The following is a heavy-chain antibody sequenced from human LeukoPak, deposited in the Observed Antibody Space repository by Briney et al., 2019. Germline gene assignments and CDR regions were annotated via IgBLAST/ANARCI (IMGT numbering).Heavy chain of an antibody. V-gene: IGHV4-39*07. D-gene: IGHD4-11*01. CDR1: GGSISSSSYY. CDR3: AKDYAPYMTTYYFDY. J-gene: IGHJ4*02. Sequence: SETLSLTCTVSGGSISSSSYYWGWIRQPPGKGLEWIGSIYYSGSTYYNPSLKSRVTISVDTSKNQFSLKLSSVTAADTAVYYCAKDYAPYMTTYYFDYWGQGTLVTVSS. CDR2: IYYSGST.